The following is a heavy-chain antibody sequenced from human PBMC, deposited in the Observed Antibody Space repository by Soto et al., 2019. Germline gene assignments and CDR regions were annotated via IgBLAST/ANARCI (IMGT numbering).Heavy chain of an antibody. CDR2: IIPLFGTT. D-gene: IGHD6-6*01. J-gene: IGHJ6*02. CDR3: ARGRMEYSGSSFYYFGMDV. V-gene: IGHV1-69*01. CDR1: GGTFSSYA. Sequence: QVQLVQSGAEVKKPGSSVKVSCKTSGGTFSSYAVSWVRQAPGQGLEWMGGIIPLFGTTNYAQNFQGRVTVIADESTSTADVELSSLRSEDTAMYYCARGRMEYSGSSFYYFGMDVWGQGTTVTVSS.